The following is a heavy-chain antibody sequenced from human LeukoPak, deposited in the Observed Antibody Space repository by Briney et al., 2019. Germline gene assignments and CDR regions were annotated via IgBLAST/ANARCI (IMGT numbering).Heavy chain of an antibody. CDR2: IYTSGST. V-gene: IGHV4-4*07. CDR3: ARGRSSSWYGAFDI. D-gene: IGHD6-13*01. CDR1: GGSISSYY. J-gene: IGHJ3*02. Sequence: SETLSLTCTASGGSISSYYWSWIRQPAGKELEWIGRIYTSGSTNYNPSLKSRVTMSVDTSKNQFSLKLSSVTAADTAVYYCARGRSSSWYGAFDIWGQGTMVTVSS.